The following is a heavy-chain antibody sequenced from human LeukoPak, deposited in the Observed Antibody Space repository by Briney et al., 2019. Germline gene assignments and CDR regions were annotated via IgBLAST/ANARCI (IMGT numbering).Heavy chain of an antibody. D-gene: IGHD2-15*01. CDR3: ARERCRGGSCYYFDY. Sequence: PGGSLRLSCAASGLAFCSYAMHCVRQAPGKGVGWVAVISYDGSNKYSADSVKGRFTISRDKSKNTLYLQMNSLRAEDTAVYYCARERCRGGSCYYFDYWGQGTLVTVSS. CDR2: ISYDGSNK. V-gene: IGHV3-30-3*01. J-gene: IGHJ4*02. CDR1: GLAFCSYA.